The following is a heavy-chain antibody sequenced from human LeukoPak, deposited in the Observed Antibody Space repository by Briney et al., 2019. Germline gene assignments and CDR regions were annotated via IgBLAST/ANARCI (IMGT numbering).Heavy chain of an antibody. D-gene: IGHD3-3*01. CDR1: GGSISSSSYY. CDR2: IYYSGST. Sequence: SETLSLTCTVSGGSISSSSYYWGWIRQPPGKGLEWIGSIYYSGSTYYNPSLKSRVTISVDTSKNQFSLKLSSVTAADTAVYCCARHFYDFWSGWFDPWGQGTLVTVSS. V-gene: IGHV4-39*01. J-gene: IGHJ5*02. CDR3: ARHFYDFWSGWFDP.